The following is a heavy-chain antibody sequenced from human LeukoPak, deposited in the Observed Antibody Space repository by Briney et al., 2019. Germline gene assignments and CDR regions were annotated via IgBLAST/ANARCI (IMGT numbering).Heavy chain of an antibody. CDR2: ISYDGSNK. J-gene: IGHJ4*02. CDR3: AKGHRGYSYGYFH. CDR1: GFTFSSYG. V-gene: IGHV3-30*18. Sequence: GGSLRLSCAASGFTFSSYGMHWVRQAPGKGLGWVAVISYDGSNKYYADSVKGRFTISRDNSKNTLYLQMNSLRAEDTAVYYCAKGHRGYSYGYFHWGQGTLVTVSS. D-gene: IGHD5-18*01.